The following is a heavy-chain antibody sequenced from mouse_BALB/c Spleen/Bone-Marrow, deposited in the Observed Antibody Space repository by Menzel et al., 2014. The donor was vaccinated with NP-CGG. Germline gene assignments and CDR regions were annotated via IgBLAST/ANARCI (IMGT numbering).Heavy chain of an antibody. J-gene: IGHJ2*01. CDR2: INSNGGST. Sequence: EVKLVESGGGLVQPGGSLKLSCAASGFTFSSYGMSWVRQTPDKRLELVATINSNGGSTYYPESVKGRFTISRDNAKNTLYLQISSLKAEDTAKYYCARENYRYQHYFDYWGQGTTLTVSS. CDR1: GFTFSSYG. D-gene: IGHD2-14*01. V-gene: IGHV5-6-3*01. CDR3: ARENYRYQHYFDY.